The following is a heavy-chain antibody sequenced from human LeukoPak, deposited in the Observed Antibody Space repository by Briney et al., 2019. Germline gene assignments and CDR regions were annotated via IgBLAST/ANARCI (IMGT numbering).Heavy chain of an antibody. D-gene: IGHD2-2*01. CDR2: ISYGGSNK. Sequence: PGGSLRLSCAASGFTFSSYGMHWVRQAPGKGLEWVAVISYGGSNKYYADSVKGRFTISRDNSKNTLYLQMNSLRAEDTAVYYCAKSRRICSSTSCYLSATDYWGQGTLVTVSS. CDR1: GFTFSSYG. V-gene: IGHV3-30*18. CDR3: AKSRRICSSTSCYLSATDY. J-gene: IGHJ4*02.